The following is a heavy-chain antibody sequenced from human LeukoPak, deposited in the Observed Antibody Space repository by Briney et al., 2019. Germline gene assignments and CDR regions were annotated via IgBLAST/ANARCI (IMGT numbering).Heavy chain of an antibody. CDR3: ARDALGSLNY. J-gene: IGHJ4*02. V-gene: IGHV3-7*01. CDR2: IKQDESEK. D-gene: IGHD3-16*01. CDR1: GSTFSSYW. Sequence: GGSLRLSCAASGSTFSSYWMAWVRQVPGQGPEWVANIKQDESEKYYVDSVKGRFIISRDNAKNSLFLQMNSLRVEDTAVYYCARDALGSLNYWGQGTLVTVSS.